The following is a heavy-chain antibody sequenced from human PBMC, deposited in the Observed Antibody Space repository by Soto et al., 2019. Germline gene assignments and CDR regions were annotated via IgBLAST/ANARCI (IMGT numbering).Heavy chain of an antibody. Sequence: EVQLLESGGGLVQPGGSQRLSCAASGFTFSSYAMSWVRQAPGKGLEWVSAISGSGGSTYYADSVKGRFTISRDNSKNTLYLQMNSLTAEDMAVYYCAKGGSGYCSGGNCYHFDYWGQGTLVTVSS. CDR2: ISGSGGST. CDR1: GFTFSSYA. CDR3: AKGGSGYCSGGNCYHFDY. J-gene: IGHJ4*02. V-gene: IGHV3-23*01. D-gene: IGHD2-15*01.